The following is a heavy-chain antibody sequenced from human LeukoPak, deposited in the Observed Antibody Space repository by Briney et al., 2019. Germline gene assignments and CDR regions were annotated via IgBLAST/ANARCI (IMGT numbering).Heavy chain of an antibody. J-gene: IGHJ6*02. CDR1: GYTFTRYY. D-gene: IGHD5-12*01. V-gene: IGHV1-2*02. Sequence: GASVKVSCKASGYTFTRYYMHWVRQAPGQGLEGMGWSNPNSGGTNYAQKFQGRVTMTRDTSISTACMELSRLRSDDTAVYYCARPRAPIVATRPYGMDVWGQGTTVTVSS. CDR3: ARPRAPIVATRPYGMDV. CDR2: SNPNSGGT.